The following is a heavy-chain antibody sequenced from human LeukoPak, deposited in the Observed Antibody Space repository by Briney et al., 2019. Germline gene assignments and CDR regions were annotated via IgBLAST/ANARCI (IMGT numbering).Heavy chain of an antibody. D-gene: IGHD1-26*01. J-gene: IGHJ4*02. Sequence: AASVKVSCKASGYTFTGYYMHWVRQAPGQGLEWMGWISAYNGNTNYAQKLQGRVTMTTDTSTSTAYMELRSLRSDDTAVYYCARDQGVGATTDDYWGQGTLVTVSS. CDR1: GYTFTGYY. CDR2: ISAYNGNT. CDR3: ARDQGVGATTDDY. V-gene: IGHV1-18*04.